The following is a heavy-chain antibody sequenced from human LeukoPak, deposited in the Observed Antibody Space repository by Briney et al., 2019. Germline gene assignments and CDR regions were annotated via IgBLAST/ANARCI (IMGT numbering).Heavy chain of an antibody. CDR1: GFTFSSYG. D-gene: IGHD3-22*01. CDR3: AKVAGSEFYYDSSGSSDY. J-gene: IGHJ4*02. V-gene: IGHV3-30*02. Sequence: GGSLRLSCAASGFTFSSYGMHWVRQAPGKGLEWVAFIRYDGSNKYYADSVKGRFTISRDNSKNTLYLHVNSLRPEDTAVYYCAKVAGSEFYYDSSGSSDYWGQGTLSPSPQ. CDR2: IRYDGSNK.